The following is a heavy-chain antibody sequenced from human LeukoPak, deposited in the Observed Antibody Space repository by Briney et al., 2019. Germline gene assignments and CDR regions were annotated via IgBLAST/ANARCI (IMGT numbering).Heavy chain of an antibody. CDR3: ARNQQQLRFGGYYYYYGMDV. V-gene: IGHV3-53*01. CDR2: IYSGGST. J-gene: IGHJ6*02. Sequence: GGSLRLSCAASGFTVSSNYMSWVRQAPGKGLEWVSVIYSGGSTYYADSVKGRFTISRDNSKSTLYLQMNSLRAEDTAVYYCARNQQQLRFGGYYYYYGMDVWGQGTTVTVSS. D-gene: IGHD6-13*01. CDR1: GFTVSSNY.